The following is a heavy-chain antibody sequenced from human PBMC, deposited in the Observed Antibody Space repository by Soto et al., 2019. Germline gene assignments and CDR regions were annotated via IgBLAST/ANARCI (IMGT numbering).Heavy chain of an antibody. CDR1: GFTFSSYG. V-gene: IGHV3-30*03. Sequence: GGSLRLSCAASGFTFSSYGTHWVRQAPGKGLEWVAVISYDGSNKYYADSVKGRFTISRDNSKNTLYLQMNSLRAEDTAVYYCARDPPGYYDSSGYYSRVPDYGGQGTLVTVSS. CDR2: ISYDGSNK. CDR3: ARDPPGYYDSSGYYSRVPDY. J-gene: IGHJ4*02. D-gene: IGHD3-22*01.